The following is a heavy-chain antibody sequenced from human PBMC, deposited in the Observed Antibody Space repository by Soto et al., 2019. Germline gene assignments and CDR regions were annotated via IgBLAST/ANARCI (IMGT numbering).Heavy chain of an antibody. V-gene: IGHV3-48*01. Sequence: GGSLRLSCAASGFTFSSYSMNWVRQAPGKGLEWVSYISSSSSTIYYADSVKGRFTISRDNAKNSLYLQMNSLRAEDTAVYYCARSSGYSSGWNTDKKSGPPVYDAFDIWGQGTMVTVSS. CDR2: ISSSSSTI. CDR3: ARSSGYSSGWNTDKKSGPPVYDAFDI. J-gene: IGHJ3*02. CDR1: GFTFSSYS. D-gene: IGHD6-19*01.